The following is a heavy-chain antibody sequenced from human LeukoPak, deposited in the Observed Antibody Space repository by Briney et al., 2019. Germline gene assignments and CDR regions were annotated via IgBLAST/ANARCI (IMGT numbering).Heavy chain of an antibody. J-gene: IGHJ5*02. CDR3: ATHCSGVSCYGSDGP. V-gene: IGHV1-18*01. CDR1: GYTFTGSG. Sequence: ASVKVSCKASGYTFTGSGISWVRQAPGQGLEWMGWTSAYNSNTNYAQKFHGRVTMTTDTPTSTAYMELRSLRSDDTAVYYCATHCSGVSCYGSDGPWGQGTLVTVSS. D-gene: IGHD2-15*01. CDR2: TSAYNSNT.